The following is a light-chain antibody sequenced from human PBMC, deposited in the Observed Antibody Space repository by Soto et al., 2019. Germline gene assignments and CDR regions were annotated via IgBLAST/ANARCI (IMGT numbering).Light chain of an antibody. CDR2: WAS. Sequence: DIVMTQSPDSLAVSLGERATINCKSSQSVVYSSNNKNYLAWYQQKPGQPPKLLIYWASTPESGVPDRFSGSGSGTDFTLTISSLQAEDVAVYYCQQYYSTPYTFGQGTKLEIK. CDR3: QQYYSTPYT. V-gene: IGKV4-1*01. J-gene: IGKJ2*01. CDR1: QSVVYSSNNKNY.